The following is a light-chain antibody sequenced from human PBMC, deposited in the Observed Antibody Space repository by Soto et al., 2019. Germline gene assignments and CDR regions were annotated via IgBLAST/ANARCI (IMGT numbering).Light chain of an antibody. J-gene: IGKJ2*01. Sequence: EIVLTQAPATLSLSPGERATLSCRASQSVSSYLAWYQQKPGQAPRLLIYDAFNRATGIPARFSGSESGTDFTLTISSLEPEDFAVYYCQQRSNWPPYTFGQGTKLEIK. V-gene: IGKV3-11*01. CDR3: QQRSNWPPYT. CDR2: DAF. CDR1: QSVSSY.